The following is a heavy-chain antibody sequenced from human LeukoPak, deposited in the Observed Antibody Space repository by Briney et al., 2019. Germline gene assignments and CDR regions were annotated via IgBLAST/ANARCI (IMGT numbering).Heavy chain of an antibody. CDR1: GFTFDDYG. Sequence: PGGSLRLSCAASGFTFDDYGMSWVRQGPGKGLEWVSAINRNGDSTYYADSVKGRFTISRDNSKNTLYLQMNSLRAEDTAVYYCARGRGYSYDPYDYWGQGTLVTVSS. CDR2: INRNGDST. J-gene: IGHJ4*02. V-gene: IGHV3-20*04. D-gene: IGHD5-18*01. CDR3: ARGRGYSYDPYDY.